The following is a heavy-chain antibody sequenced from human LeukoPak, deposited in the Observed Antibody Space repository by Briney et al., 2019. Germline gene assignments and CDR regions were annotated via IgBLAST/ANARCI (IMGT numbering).Heavy chain of an antibody. V-gene: IGHV4-4*07. D-gene: IGHD3-10*01. CDR2: IYSSGST. J-gene: IGHJ4*02. CDR3: ARDSYGSGNDY. Sequence: PSXXLSLTCTVSGGSISSYYWSWIRQPAGKGLEWIGRIYSSGSTNYNPSLKSRVTISVDTSKNQFSLKLSSVTAADTAVYYCARDSYGSGNDYWGQGALVTVSS. CDR1: GGSISSYY.